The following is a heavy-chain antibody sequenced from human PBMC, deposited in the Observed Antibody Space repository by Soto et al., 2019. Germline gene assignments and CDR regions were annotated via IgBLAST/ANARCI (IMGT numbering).Heavy chain of an antibody. D-gene: IGHD5-12*01. Sequence: GGSLRLSCAASGFTFSSYAMHWVRQAPGKGLEWVAVISYDGSNKYYADSVKGRFTISRDNSKNTLYLQMNSLRAEDTAVYYCASGFGSSGYANWGQGTLVTVSS. CDR2: ISYDGSNK. V-gene: IGHV3-30-3*01. J-gene: IGHJ4*02. CDR1: GFTFSSYA. CDR3: ASGFGSSGYAN.